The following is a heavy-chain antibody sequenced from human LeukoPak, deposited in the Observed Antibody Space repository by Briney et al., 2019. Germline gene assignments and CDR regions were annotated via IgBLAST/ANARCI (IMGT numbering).Heavy chain of an antibody. CDR2: FDPEDGET. V-gene: IGHV1-24*01. CDR1: GYTLTELS. J-gene: IGHJ2*01. CDR3: ATDPYDSSGYASYRFDL. D-gene: IGHD3-22*01. Sequence: GASVKVSCKVSGYTLTELSMHWVRQAPGKGLEWMGGFDPEDGETIYAQKFQGRVTMTEDTSTDTAYMELSSLRSEDTAVYYCATDPYDSSGYASYRFDLWGRGTLVTVSS.